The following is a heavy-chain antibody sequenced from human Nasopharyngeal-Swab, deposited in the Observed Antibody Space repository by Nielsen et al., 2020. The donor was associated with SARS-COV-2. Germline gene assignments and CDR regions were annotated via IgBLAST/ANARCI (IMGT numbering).Heavy chain of an antibody. D-gene: IGHD1-7*01. CDR2: INPNSGGT. CDR3: ARDNVDRYNWNWVDY. V-gene: IGHV1-2*06. J-gene: IGHJ4*02. Sequence: WVRQAPGQGLEWMGRINPNSGGTNYAQKFQGRVTMTRDTSISTAYMELSRLRSDDTAVYYCARDNVDRYNWNWVDYWGQGTLVTVSS.